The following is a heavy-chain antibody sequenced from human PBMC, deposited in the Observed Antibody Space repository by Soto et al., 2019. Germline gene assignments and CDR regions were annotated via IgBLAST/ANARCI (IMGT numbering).Heavy chain of an antibody. CDR2: INPMGGST. CDR3: ARDLAAGDL. J-gene: IGHJ5*02. D-gene: IGHD6-13*01. V-gene: IGHV1-46*01. Sequence: QAQLVQSRAEVKEPGASVKVSCKASGYTFLNNYIHWERQAPVQGLEWMAIINPMGGSTNYAQEFQGRVTLTSDTSTSTVYMELSSLRFEDTALFYCARDLAAGDLWGQGTLVTVSS. CDR1: GYTFLNNY.